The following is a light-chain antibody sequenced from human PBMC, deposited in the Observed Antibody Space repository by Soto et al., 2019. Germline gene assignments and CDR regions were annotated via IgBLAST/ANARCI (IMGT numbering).Light chain of an antibody. Sequence: QSALTRPASVSGSAGQSITISCNGTSSDVGGYNYVSWYQLHPGKAPKLMVYEVSNRPSGVSNRFSGSKSGNTASLTISGLQAEDEADYYCSSYTSSTAYVFGTGTKVTVL. V-gene: IGLV2-14*01. CDR2: EVS. J-gene: IGLJ1*01. CDR1: SSDVGGYNY. CDR3: SSYTSSTAYV.